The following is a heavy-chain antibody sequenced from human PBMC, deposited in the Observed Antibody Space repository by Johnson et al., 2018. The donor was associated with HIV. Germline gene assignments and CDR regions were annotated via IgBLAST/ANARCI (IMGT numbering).Heavy chain of an antibody. CDR2: ISYDGSNK. Sequence: QVQLVESGGGVVQPGRSLRLSCAASGFTFSRHAMHWVRQAPGKGLEWVALISYDGSNKYYADSVKGRFTISRDNAKNSLYLQMNSLRAEDTAVYYCARGGQLVAFDVWGQGTVVTVSS. CDR1: GFTFSRHA. V-gene: IGHV3-30-3*01. J-gene: IGHJ3*01. CDR3: ARGGQLVAFDV. D-gene: IGHD6-6*01.